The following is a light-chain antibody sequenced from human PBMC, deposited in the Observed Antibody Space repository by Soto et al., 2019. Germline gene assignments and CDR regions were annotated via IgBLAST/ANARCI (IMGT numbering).Light chain of an antibody. J-gene: IGKJ1*01. V-gene: IGKV1-33*01. CDR3: QQYDNLTWT. Sequence: DIEMTQSPSSLSACVGDRVTIXCQAGQDIMNYLNWYQQKPGXAPKIXXDDXSNLETGVPSRLSGSGSGTDFTFTISSLQPEDVATYYCQQYDNLTWTFGQGTKVDIK. CDR1: QDIMNY. CDR2: DXS.